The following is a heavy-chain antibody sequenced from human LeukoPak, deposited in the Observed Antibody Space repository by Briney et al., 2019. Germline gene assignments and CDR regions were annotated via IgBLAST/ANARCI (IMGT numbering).Heavy chain of an antibody. J-gene: IGHJ3*02. Sequence: GASVTVSCKASGGTFSSYAISWVRQAPGQGLEWMGGIIPIFGTANYAQKFQGRVTITADKSTSTAYMELSSLRSEDTAVYYCARDRAPHSGLDNNDAFDIWGQGTMVTASS. CDR2: IIPIFGTA. CDR3: ARDRAPHSGLDNNDAFDI. D-gene: IGHD1-26*01. V-gene: IGHV1-69*06. CDR1: GGTFSSYA.